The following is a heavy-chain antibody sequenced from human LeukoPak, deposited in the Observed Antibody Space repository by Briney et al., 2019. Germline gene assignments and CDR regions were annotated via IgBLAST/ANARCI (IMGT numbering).Heavy chain of an antibody. D-gene: IGHD3-16*02. Sequence: SQTLSLTCTVSGGSISSGGYYWSWIRQPPGKGLEWIGYIYHSGSTYYNPSLKSRVTISVDTSKNQVSLKLSSVTAADTAVYYCARSDIWGSYRFLDYWGQGILVTVSS. CDR3: ARSDIWGSYRFLDY. V-gene: IGHV4-30-2*01. CDR2: IYHSGST. CDR1: GGSISSGGYY. J-gene: IGHJ4*01.